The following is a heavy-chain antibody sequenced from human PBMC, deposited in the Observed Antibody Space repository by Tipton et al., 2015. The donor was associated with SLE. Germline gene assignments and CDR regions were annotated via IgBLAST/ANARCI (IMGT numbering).Heavy chain of an antibody. CDR3: ARDAGIAVAEAFDI. D-gene: IGHD6-19*01. Sequence: SLRLSCAASGFTFDDYAMHWVRQAPGKGLEWVSGISWNSGSIGYADSVKGRFTISRDNAKNSLYLQMNSLRAEDTAVYYCARDAGIAVAEAFDIWGQGTMVTVSS. J-gene: IGHJ3*02. CDR2: ISWNSGSI. V-gene: IGHV3-9*01. CDR1: GFTFDDYA.